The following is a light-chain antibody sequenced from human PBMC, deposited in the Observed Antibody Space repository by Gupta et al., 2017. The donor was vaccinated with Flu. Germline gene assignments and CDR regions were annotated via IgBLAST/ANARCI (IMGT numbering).Light chain of an antibody. Sequence: DIQMTQSPSSLSASVGDRVTITCRASQKIRTYLNWFHQKPGKAPKVLIYGASRVQSGVPSRFSGSGCGTDFTLTINRQQPEDFANYYCQQRHNTPFPFGQGTKMEIK. CDR2: GAS. CDR3: QQRHNTPFP. CDR1: QKIRTY. V-gene: IGKV1-39*01. J-gene: IGKJ2*01.